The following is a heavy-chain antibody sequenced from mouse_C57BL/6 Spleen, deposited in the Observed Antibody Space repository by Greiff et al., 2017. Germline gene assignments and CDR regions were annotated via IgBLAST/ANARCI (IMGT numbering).Heavy chain of an antibody. J-gene: IGHJ3*01. CDR3: TTKGSYGSSWFAY. CDR1: GFNIKDDY. Sequence: VQLQQSGAELVRPGASVKLSCTASGFNIKDDYMHWVQQRPEQGLEWIGWIDPENGDTEYASKFQGKATITADTSSNTAYLQLSSLTSEDTAVYYCTTKGSYGSSWFAYWGQGTLVTVSA. D-gene: IGHD1-1*01. V-gene: IGHV14-4*01. CDR2: IDPENGDT.